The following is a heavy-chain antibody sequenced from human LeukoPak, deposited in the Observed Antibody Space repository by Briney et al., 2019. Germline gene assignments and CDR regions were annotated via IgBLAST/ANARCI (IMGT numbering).Heavy chain of an antibody. Sequence: AGGSLRLSCAASGFTFSSYSMNWVRQAPGKGLEWVSYISSSSSTIYYADSVKGRFTISRDNSKNTLYLQMNSLRAEDTAVYYCAKDRDVWGSLLDYWGQGTLVTVSS. CDR3: AKDRDVWGSLLDY. CDR2: ISSSSSTI. V-gene: IGHV3-48*01. CDR1: GFTFSSYS. J-gene: IGHJ4*02. D-gene: IGHD3-16*01.